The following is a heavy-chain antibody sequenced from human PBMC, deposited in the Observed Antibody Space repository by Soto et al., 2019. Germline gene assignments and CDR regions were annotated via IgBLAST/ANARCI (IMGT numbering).Heavy chain of an antibody. V-gene: IGHV1-18*01. CDR3: AREGLGIVATIRSIDP. Sequence: ASVKVSCKASGYTFTSYGISWVRQAPGQGLEWMGWISAYNGNTSYAQKLQGRVTMATDTSTSTAYMELRSLRSDDTAVYYCAREGLGIVATIRSIDPWGQGTLVTVSS. CDR2: ISAYNGNT. CDR1: GYTFTSYG. D-gene: IGHD5-12*01. J-gene: IGHJ5*02.